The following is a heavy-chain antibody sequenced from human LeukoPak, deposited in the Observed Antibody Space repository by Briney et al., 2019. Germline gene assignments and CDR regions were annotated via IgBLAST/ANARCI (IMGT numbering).Heavy chain of an antibody. CDR3: AGGSIYCSGGSCYRCYFDY. CDR1: GGTFSSYA. D-gene: IGHD2-15*01. J-gene: IGHJ4*02. CDR2: IIPIFGRG. Sequence: SVKVSCKASGGTFSSYAISWVRQASGQGLEWMGGIIPIFGRGNYAQKFLGRVTITTDESTSTPYMELRRLRSEDTAVYYCAGGSIYCSGGSCYRCYFDYWGQGTLVTVSS. V-gene: IGHV1-69*05.